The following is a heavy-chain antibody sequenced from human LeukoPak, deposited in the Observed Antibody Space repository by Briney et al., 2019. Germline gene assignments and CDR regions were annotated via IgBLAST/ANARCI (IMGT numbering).Heavy chain of an antibody. Sequence: SETLSLTCAVYGGSFSGYYWSWIRQPPGKGLEWIGEINHSGSTNYNPSLKSRVTISVDTSKNKFSLKLSSVTAADTAVYYCARDRYYYDSSGYYGGYYYYYYMDVWGKGTTVTVSS. CDR3: ARDRYYYDSSGYYGGYYYYYYMDV. V-gene: IGHV4-34*01. CDR2: INHSGST. CDR1: GGSFSGYY. D-gene: IGHD3-22*01. J-gene: IGHJ6*03.